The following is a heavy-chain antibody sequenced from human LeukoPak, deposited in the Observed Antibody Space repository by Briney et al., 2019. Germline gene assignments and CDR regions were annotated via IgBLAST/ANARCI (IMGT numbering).Heavy chain of an antibody. CDR2: IDHSGVT. J-gene: IGHJ5*02. CDR3: TRDRSGDNYGSLVPGFDP. CDR1: GGSLSGYF. V-gene: IGHV4-34*01. D-gene: IGHD5-18*01. Sequence: PSETLSLTCAVSGGSLSGYFWHWIRQPPGRGLEWIGGIDHSGVTNYNSSLESRVTMSVDVSKKHFSLKLSSVTAADTAVYYCTRDRSGDNYGSLVPGFDPWGQGTLVTVSS.